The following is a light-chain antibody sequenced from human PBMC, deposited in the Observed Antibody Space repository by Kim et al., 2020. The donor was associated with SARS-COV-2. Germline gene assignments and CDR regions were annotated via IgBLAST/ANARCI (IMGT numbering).Light chain of an antibody. CDR1: QGISTY. CDR3: QQYNSAPWT. V-gene: IGKV1-27*01. Sequence: GDRVTITCRENQGISTYLAWYQQKPGKVPKLLIYAASTLQSGVPSRFSGSGSGTDFALTISSLQPEDVATYSCQQYNSAPWTFGLGTKVDIK. J-gene: IGKJ1*01. CDR2: AAS.